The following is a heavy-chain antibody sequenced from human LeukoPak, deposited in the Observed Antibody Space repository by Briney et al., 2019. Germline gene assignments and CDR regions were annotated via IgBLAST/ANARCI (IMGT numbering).Heavy chain of an antibody. Sequence: ASVKVSCKASGYTFTGYYMHWVRQAPGQGLEWMGWINTNTGNPTYAQGFTGRFVFSLDTSVSTAYLQISSLKAEDTAVYYCAREFSRRIDYSEIGNYYYYYMDVWGKGTTVTVSS. CDR3: AREFSRRIDYSEIGNYYYYYMDV. D-gene: IGHD4-11*01. J-gene: IGHJ6*03. V-gene: IGHV7-4-1*02. CDR1: GYTFTGYY. CDR2: INTNTGNP.